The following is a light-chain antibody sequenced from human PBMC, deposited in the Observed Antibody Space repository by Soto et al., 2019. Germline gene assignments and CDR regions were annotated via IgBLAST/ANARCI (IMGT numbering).Light chain of an antibody. CDR2: DVN. V-gene: IGLV2-14*03. CDR3: TSYTCSAPFYG. CDR1: TTDVDGYDY. Sequence: QSALTQPASVSGSPGQSITISCTGATTDVDGYDYVSWYQQHPGQAPKLMIFDVNNRPSGVSGRFSGSKSGDTASLTISGLQAEDDGDYYCTSYTCSAPFYGFGSVTKLTVL. J-gene: IGLJ1*01.